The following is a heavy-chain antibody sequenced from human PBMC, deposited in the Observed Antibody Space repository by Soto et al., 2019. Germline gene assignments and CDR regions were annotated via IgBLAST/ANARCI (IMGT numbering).Heavy chain of an antibody. D-gene: IGHD6-19*01. V-gene: IGHV1-2*04. CDR2: INPNSGGT. CDR3: ARDPVPGPGWCYFDL. CDR1: VYTFTGYY. Sequence: QVQLLQSGAEVKKPGASVKVSCKASVYTFTGYYMHWVRQVPGQGLEWMGWINPNSGGTNYAQKFQGWVTMTRDTSISTAYMALTRLRSDDTAVYYCARDPVPGPGWCYFDLWSRGTLVTVSS. J-gene: IGHJ2*01.